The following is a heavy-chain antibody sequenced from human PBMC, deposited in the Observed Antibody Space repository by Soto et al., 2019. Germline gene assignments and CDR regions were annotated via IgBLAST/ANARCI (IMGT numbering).Heavy chain of an antibody. V-gene: IGHV3-33*01. CDR2: IWYDGSNK. CDR1: GFTFSSYG. CDR3: ARDGPLDPIAVADYAFDI. D-gene: IGHD6-19*01. J-gene: IGHJ3*02. Sequence: GGSLRLSCAASGFTFSSYGMHWVRQAPGKGLEWVAVIWYDGSNKYYADSVKGRFTISRDNSKNTLYLQMNSLRAEDTAVYYCARDGPLDPIAVADYAFDIWGQGTMVTVSS.